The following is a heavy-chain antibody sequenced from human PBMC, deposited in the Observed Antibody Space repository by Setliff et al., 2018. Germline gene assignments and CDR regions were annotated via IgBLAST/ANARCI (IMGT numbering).Heavy chain of an antibody. CDR3: ARSPPEIRKHNAFDI. J-gene: IGHJ3*02. CDR2: INHSGST. CDR1: GGSFSTYY. V-gene: IGHV4-34*01. Sequence: SETLSLTCAVYGGSFSTYYWIWIRQPPGKGLEWIGEINHSGSTNYNPSLKSRVTISVDTSKNQFSLKLSSVTAADTAVYYCARSPPEIRKHNAFDIWGQGTMVTVSS.